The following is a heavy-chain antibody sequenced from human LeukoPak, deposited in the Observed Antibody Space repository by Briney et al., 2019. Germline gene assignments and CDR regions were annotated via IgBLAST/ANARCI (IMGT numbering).Heavy chain of an antibody. Sequence: TGGSLRLSCAASGFTFSSYSMNWVRQAPGKGLEWVSYISSSSSTIYYADSVKGRFTISRDNAKNSLYLQMNSLRAEDTALYYCARDLGYSYGPLGYWGQGTLVTVSS. CDR2: ISSSSSTI. CDR1: GFTFSSYS. J-gene: IGHJ4*02. CDR3: ARDLGYSYGPLGY. D-gene: IGHD5-18*01. V-gene: IGHV3-48*01.